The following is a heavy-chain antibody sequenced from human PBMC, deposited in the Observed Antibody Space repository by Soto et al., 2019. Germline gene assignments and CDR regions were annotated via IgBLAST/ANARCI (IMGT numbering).Heavy chain of an antibody. Sequence: PGGSLRLSCAASGFTFSSYGMHWVRQAPGKGLEWVAVISYDGSNKYYADSVKGRFTISRDNSKNTLYLQMNSLRAEDTAVYYCAKDGSGLWGQGTLVTVSS. V-gene: IGHV3-30*18. CDR1: GFTFSSYG. J-gene: IGHJ4*02. CDR2: ISYDGSNK. CDR3: AKDGSGL. D-gene: IGHD6-19*01.